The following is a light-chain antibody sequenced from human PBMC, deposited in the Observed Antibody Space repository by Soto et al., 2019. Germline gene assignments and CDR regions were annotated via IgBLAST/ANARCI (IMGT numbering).Light chain of an antibody. V-gene: IGLV2-14*03. CDR2: DVN. CDR1: SSDVGGYDY. Sequence: QSGLTQPPSVSACSARSIAISCTRNSSDVGGYDYVSWYQQLPGKAPKLMIYDVNNRPSGASNRFSGSKSGNTASLTISGLQAEDEADYYCSSYTSSSTHVFGTGTKVTVL. CDR3: SSYTSSSTHV. J-gene: IGLJ1*01.